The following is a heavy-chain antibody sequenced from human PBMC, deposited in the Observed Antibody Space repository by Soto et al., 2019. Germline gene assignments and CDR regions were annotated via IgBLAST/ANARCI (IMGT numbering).Heavy chain of an antibody. Sequence: SETLSLTCAVYGGSFSGYYWSWIRQPPGKGLEWIGDINHSGSTNYNPSLKSRVTISVDTSKNQFSLKLSSVTAADTAVYYCARGPPRAVAGIYYFDYWGQGTLVTVSS. CDR2: INHSGST. J-gene: IGHJ4*02. CDR3: ARGPPRAVAGIYYFDY. D-gene: IGHD6-19*01. CDR1: GGSFSGYY. V-gene: IGHV4-34*01.